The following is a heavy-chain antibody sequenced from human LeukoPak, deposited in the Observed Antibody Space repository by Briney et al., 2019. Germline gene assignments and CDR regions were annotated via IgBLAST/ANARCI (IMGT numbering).Heavy chain of an antibody. D-gene: IGHD4-17*01. CDR1: GFSLSGSA. CDR2: IRSKANSYAT. CDR3: TTQDDYGDGDSDY. V-gene: IGHV3-73*01. J-gene: IGHJ4*02. Sequence: GGSLRLSCAASGFSLSGSAMHWVRQASGKGLEWVGRIRSKANSYATAYAASVKGRFTISRDDSKNTAYLQMNSLKSEDTAVYYCTTQDDYGDGDSDYWGQGTLVTVSS.